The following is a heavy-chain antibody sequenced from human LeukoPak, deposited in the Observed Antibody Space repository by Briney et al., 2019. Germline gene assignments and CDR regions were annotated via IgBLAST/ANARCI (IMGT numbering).Heavy chain of an antibody. CDR1: GGTFSSYA. Sequence: ASVKVSCKASGGTFSSYAISWVRQAPGQGLEWMGGILPIFGTANYAQKFQGRVTITADESTSTAYMELSSLRSEDTAVYYCASDTSGYYNSWGQGTLVTVSS. D-gene: IGHD1-26*01. CDR3: ASDTSGYYNS. V-gene: IGHV1-69*13. CDR2: ILPIFGTA. J-gene: IGHJ4*02.